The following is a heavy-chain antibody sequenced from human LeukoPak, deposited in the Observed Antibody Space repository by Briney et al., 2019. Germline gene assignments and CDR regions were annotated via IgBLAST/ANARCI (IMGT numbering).Heavy chain of an antibody. CDR2: IHPAVSDT. CDR3: ARQTGY. V-gene: IGHV5-51*01. J-gene: IGHJ4*02. CDR1: EYSFTRYW. Sequence: GESLKISCKGSEYSFTRYWIAWVRQIPGKGLEWMGIIHPAVSDTRYSPSFQGQVTISADKSISTAYLQWSRLKASDTAMYYCARQTGYWGQGTLVTVSS.